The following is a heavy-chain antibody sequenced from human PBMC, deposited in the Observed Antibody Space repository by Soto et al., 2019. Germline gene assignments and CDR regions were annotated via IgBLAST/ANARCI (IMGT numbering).Heavy chain of an antibody. CDR1: GGSITTYY. CDR2: IYHSGST. D-gene: IGHD3-16*02. J-gene: IGHJ6*02. V-gene: IGHV4-59*01. Sequence: QVQLQESGPGLVKPSETLSLTCSVSGGSITTYYWSWIRQPPGKGLEWIGYIYHSGSTNYNPSLKSRVTILVDTSKNQFSLKVSSVTAADTAVYFCARLSPTYGMDVWGQGTTVTVSS. CDR3: ARLSPTYGMDV.